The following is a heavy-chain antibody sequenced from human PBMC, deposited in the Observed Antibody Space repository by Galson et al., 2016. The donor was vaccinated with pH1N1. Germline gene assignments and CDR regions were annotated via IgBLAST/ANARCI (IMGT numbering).Heavy chain of an antibody. D-gene: IGHD3-16*01. CDR1: GLTFSSYA. V-gene: IGHV3-15*01. CDR2: IKSKTDGGTT. J-gene: IGHJ4*02. Sequence: SLRLSCAASGLTFSSYAMHWVRQAPGRGLEWVGRIKSKTDGGTTDYAAPVKGRFTLSRDDSKNTLYLQMNSLKIEDTAVYYCRGLNDNWGQGTLVTVSS. CDR3: RGLNDN.